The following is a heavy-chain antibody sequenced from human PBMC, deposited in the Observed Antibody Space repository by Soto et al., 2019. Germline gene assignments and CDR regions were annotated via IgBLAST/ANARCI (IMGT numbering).Heavy chain of an antibody. J-gene: IGHJ4*02. D-gene: IGHD2-15*01. CDR3: ARDSSPIY. CDR2: IYYSGST. Sequence: SETLSLTCTVSGGSISNYYWSWIRQPPGRGLEWIGYIYYSGSTNYNPSLKSRVTISVDTSKNQFSLKLSSVTAADTAVYYCARDSSPIYWGQGTLVTVSS. CDR1: GGSISNYY. V-gene: IGHV4-59*01.